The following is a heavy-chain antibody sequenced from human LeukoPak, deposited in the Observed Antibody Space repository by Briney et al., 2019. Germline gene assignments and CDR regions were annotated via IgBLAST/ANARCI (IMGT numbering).Heavy chain of an antibody. Sequence: SETLSLTCTVSVGSMSGYSWAWIRQAPGKGPEWIGHIFYTGTTNYNPSPKGRVTFSLDMSKNHFSLNLTSVTAADTAVYFCARDGAFTLIPGAPDAFDLWGPGTMATVSS. CDR1: VGSMSGYS. J-gene: IGHJ3*01. D-gene: IGHD3-10*01. CDR3: ARDGAFTLIPGAPDAFDL. V-gene: IGHV4-59*01. CDR2: IFYTGTT.